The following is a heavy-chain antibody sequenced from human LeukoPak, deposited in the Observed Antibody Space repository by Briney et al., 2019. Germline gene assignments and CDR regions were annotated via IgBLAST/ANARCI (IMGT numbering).Heavy chain of an antibody. CDR3: ARVKGELSFDY. CDR1: GFTFSSYE. V-gene: IGHV3-48*03. D-gene: IGHD3-16*02. Sequence: PGGSLRLSCAASGFTFSSYEMNWVRQAPGKGLEWVSYISSSGSTIYYADSVKGRFTISRDNAKNSLYLQMNSLRAEDTAVYYCARVKGELSFDYWGRGTLVTVSS. CDR2: ISSSGSTI. J-gene: IGHJ4*02.